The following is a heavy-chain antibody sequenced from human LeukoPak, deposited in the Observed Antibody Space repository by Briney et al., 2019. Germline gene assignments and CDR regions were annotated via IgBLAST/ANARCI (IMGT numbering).Heavy chain of an antibody. Sequence: SETLSLTCTVSGGSISSYYWSWTRQPPGKGLEWIGYIFHSGSTNYNPSLKSRVTISVDTSKNQFSLKLSSVTAADTAVYYCARARYYYDSSVGPGYFDYWGQGTLVTVSS. D-gene: IGHD3-22*01. CDR2: IFHSGST. V-gene: IGHV4-59*01. J-gene: IGHJ4*02. CDR1: GGSISSYY. CDR3: ARARYYYDSSVGPGYFDY.